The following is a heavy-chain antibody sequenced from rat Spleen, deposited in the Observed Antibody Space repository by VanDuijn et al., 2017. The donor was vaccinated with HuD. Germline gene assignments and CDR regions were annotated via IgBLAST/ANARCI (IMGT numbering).Heavy chain of an antibody. V-gene: IGHV2-13*01. D-gene: IGHD1-2*01. CDR2: IWGDEIT. CDR3: TRSTAIAARYVMDA. CDR1: GFSISSYH. Sequence: QVQLKESGPGLVQSSQTLSLTCSVSGFSISSYHINWVRQPPGKGLEWRGGIWGDEITDYNSALKSRLSISRDTSKSQVFLKMNSLQTEDTAIYFCTRSTAIAARYVMDAWGQGASVTVSS. J-gene: IGHJ4*01.